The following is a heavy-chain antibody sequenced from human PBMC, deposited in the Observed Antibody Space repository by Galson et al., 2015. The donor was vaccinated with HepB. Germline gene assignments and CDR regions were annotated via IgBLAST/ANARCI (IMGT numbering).Heavy chain of an antibody. J-gene: IGHJ6*03. CDR2: INAYNDNT. D-gene: IGHD2-2*01. Sequence: QSGAEVKKPGASVKVSCKASGYTFTTYGINWVRQAPGQGLEWMGWINAYNDNTNYAQKLQGRVTMITDTSTGTAYMELRSLRSDDTAVYYCVRGIAAANKGPRLGSYYYYMDVWGNGTTVTVSS. CDR1: GYTFTTYG. V-gene: IGHV1-18*01. CDR3: VRGIAAANKGPRLGSYYYYMDV.